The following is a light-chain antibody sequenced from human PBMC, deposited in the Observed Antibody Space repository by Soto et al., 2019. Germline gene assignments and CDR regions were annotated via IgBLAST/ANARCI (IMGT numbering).Light chain of an antibody. CDR1: QGISSW. CDR3: QQSDSLPWT. V-gene: IGKV1-12*01. Sequence: DIQMTQSPSSVSASVGDRVTITCRASQGISSWLAWYQQKSGQAPKLLMYAASTLQSGVPSRFSGSGSGTDFTLTISSLQPEDSATYYCQQSDSLPWTFGQGNKVDIK. J-gene: IGKJ1*01. CDR2: AAS.